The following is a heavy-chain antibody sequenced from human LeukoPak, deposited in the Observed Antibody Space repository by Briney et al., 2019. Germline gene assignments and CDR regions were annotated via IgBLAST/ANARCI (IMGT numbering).Heavy chain of an antibody. D-gene: IGHD3-22*01. CDR3: ARDYYDSGARWFDP. Sequence: SVKVSCKASGYTFTNYDINWVRQATGRGLEWMGWMNPNSGNTGYAQKFQGRVTMTRNTSISTAYMELSSLRSEDTAVYYCARDYYDSGARWFDPWGQGTLVTVSS. V-gene: IGHV1-8*01. J-gene: IGHJ5*02. CDR2: MNPNSGNT. CDR1: GYTFTNYD.